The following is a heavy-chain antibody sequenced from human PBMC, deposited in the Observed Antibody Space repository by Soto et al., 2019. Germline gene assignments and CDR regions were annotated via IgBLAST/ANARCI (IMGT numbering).Heavy chain of an antibody. CDR3: TRGKGTAWTDHALDI. CDR1: GFTFSDHY. J-gene: IGHJ3*02. V-gene: IGHV3-72*01. D-gene: IGHD1-1*01. Sequence: GGSLRLSCAASGFTFSDHYMDWVRQAPGKGLEWVGRIRNKISSYTTEYAASVKGRFSISRDDSKNSLSLQMNSLKTDDTAVYYCTRGKGTAWTDHALDIWGQGTMVTVSS. CDR2: IRNKISSYTT.